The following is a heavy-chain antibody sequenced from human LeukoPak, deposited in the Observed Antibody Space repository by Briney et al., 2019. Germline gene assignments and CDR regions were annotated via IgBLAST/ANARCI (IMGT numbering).Heavy chain of an antibody. CDR2: IYYSGST. CDR1: GGSISSYY. Sequence: PSETLSLTCTVSGGSISSYYWSWIRQPPGKGLEWIGYIYYSGSTNYNPSLKSRVTISVDTSKNQFSLKLSSVTAADTAVYYCASMAARAFDYWGQGTLVTVSS. V-gene: IGHV4-59*12. D-gene: IGHD6-6*01. J-gene: IGHJ4*02. CDR3: ASMAARAFDY.